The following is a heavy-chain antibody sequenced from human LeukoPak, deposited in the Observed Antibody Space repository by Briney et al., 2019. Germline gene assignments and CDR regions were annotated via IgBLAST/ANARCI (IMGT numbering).Heavy chain of an antibody. V-gene: IGHV3-23*01. D-gene: IGHD2-2*02. CDR2: ISGRGVYT. CDR3: AKENKGGYCSGTSCYTGYMDV. J-gene: IGHJ6*03. Sequence: GGSLRLSCAAYGFNFRSYVLRWVRQPPGKGLEWVSGISGRGVYTYYADSVRGRFSISRDFSKNSLYLQMNSLRAEDTATYYCAKENKGGYCSGTSCYTGYMDVWGKGTTVTVSS. CDR1: GFNFRSYV.